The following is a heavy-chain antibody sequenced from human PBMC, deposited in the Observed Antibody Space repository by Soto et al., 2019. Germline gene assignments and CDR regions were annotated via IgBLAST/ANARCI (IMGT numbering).Heavy chain of an antibody. J-gene: IGHJ5*02. D-gene: IGHD3-22*01. V-gene: IGHV1-69*13. Sequence: SVKVSCKASGGTFSSYAISWVRQAPGQGLEWMGGIIPIFGTANYAQKFQGRVTITADESTSTAYMELSSLRSEGTAVYYCARGPAKEMDYYDSSGYWYWFDPWGQGTLVTVSS. CDR1: GGTFSSYA. CDR3: ARGPAKEMDYYDSSGYWYWFDP. CDR2: IIPIFGTA.